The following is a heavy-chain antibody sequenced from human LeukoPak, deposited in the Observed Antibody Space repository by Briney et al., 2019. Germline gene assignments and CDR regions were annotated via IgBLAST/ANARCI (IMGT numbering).Heavy chain of an antibody. CDR2: IYYSGST. Sequence: PSETLSLTCTVSGGSISSYYWSWIRQPPGKGLEWIGYIYYSGSTNYNPSLKSRVTISVDTSKNQFSLKLSSVTAADTAVYYCARDSSWVVGAPDAFDIWGQGTMVTVSS. V-gene: IGHV4-59*01. D-gene: IGHD1-26*01. CDR1: GGSISSYY. J-gene: IGHJ3*02. CDR3: ARDSSWVVGAPDAFDI.